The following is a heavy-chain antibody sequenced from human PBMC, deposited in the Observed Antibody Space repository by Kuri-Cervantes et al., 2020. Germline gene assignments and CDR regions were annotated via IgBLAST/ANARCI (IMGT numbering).Heavy chain of an antibody. V-gene: IGHV3-48*01. D-gene: IGHD3-10*01. CDR2: ISSSGSTI. CDR1: GFTFSSYS. Sequence: GESLKISCAASGFTFSSYSMNWVRQAPGKGLEWVSYISSSGSTIYYADSVKGRFTISRDNAKNSLYLQMNSLRAEDTAVYYCARVLPRYYMDVWGKGTTVTVSS. J-gene: IGHJ6*03. CDR3: ARVLPRYYMDV.